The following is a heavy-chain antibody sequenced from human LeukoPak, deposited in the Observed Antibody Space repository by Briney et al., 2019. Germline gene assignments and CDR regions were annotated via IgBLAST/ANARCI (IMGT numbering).Heavy chain of an antibody. Sequence: SETLSLTCTVSGGSISTYYWSCIRQPPGKGVEWIGYIYYTGSSSYNPSLKSRVTISVDTSKNQLSLNLSLVTAADTAVYYCARHDRYYYGMDVWGQGTTVTVS. CDR1: GGSISTYY. CDR2: IYYTGSS. V-gene: IGHV4-59*08. J-gene: IGHJ6*02. CDR3: ARHDRYYYGMDV.